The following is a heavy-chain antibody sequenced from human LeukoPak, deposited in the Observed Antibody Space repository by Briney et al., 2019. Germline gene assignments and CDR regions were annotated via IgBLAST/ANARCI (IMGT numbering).Heavy chain of an antibody. CDR1: GFTFSSYG. Sequence: GGSLRLSCAASGFTFSSYGMHWVRQAPGKGLEWVAFMRYDGSNKYYADSVKGRFTISRDNSKNTLYLQMNSLRAEDTAVYYCAKDRGSAAAAYYYMDVWGKGTTVTVSS. CDR2: MRYDGSNK. J-gene: IGHJ6*03. CDR3: AKDRGSAAAAYYYMDV. D-gene: IGHD6-13*01. V-gene: IGHV3-30*02.